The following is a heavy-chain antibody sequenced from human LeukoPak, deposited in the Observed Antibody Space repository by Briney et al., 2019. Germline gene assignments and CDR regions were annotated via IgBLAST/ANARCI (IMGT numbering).Heavy chain of an antibody. Sequence: PGGSLRLSCAASGFTFSSYAMHWVRQAPGKGLEWVAVISYDGSNKYYADSVKGRFTISRDNSKNTLYLQMNSLRAEDTAVYYCAKVPNSGSYYYFDYWGQGILVTVSS. CDR2: ISYDGSNK. CDR3: AKVPNSGSYYYFDY. V-gene: IGHV3-30-3*01. D-gene: IGHD1-26*01. J-gene: IGHJ4*02. CDR1: GFTFSSYA.